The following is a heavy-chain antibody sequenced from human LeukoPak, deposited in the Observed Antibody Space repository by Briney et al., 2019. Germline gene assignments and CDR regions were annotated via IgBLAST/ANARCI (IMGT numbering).Heavy chain of an antibody. CDR2: IYTSGTT. D-gene: IGHD1-1*01. V-gene: IGHV4-4*07. CDR1: GGSISSYY. J-gene: IGHJ5*02. Sequence: SETLSLTRTVSGGSISSYYWSWIRQPAGKGLELIGRIYTSGTTNYNPSLKSRVTMSVDTSKNQFSLKLSSVTVADTAVYYCARAPTGTGGWNWFDPWGQGTLVTVSS. CDR3: ARAPTGTGGWNWFDP.